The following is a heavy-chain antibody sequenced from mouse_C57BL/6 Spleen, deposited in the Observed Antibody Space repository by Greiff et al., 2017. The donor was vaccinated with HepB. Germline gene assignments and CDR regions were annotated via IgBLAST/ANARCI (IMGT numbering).Heavy chain of an antibody. CDR2: IDPENGDT. D-gene: IGHD2-1*01. Sequence: VQLQQSGAELVRPGASVKLSCTASGFNIKDDYMHWVKQRPEQGLEWIGWIDPENGDTEYASKFQGKATITADTSSNTAYLQLSSLTSEDTAVYYCTKAYGNYGVDYWGQGTTLTVSS. CDR1: GFNIKDDY. V-gene: IGHV14-4*01. CDR3: TKAYGNYGVDY. J-gene: IGHJ2*01.